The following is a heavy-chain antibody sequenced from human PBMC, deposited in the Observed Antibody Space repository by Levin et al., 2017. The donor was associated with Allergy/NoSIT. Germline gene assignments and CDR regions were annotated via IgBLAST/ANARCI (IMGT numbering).Heavy chain of an antibody. D-gene: IGHD3-22*01. Sequence: GESLKISCQGSGYKFRSFWIGWVRQMPGKGLEWVGIIYPGDSHTTYSPSFQGHVTISVDESISTAYLQWSGLSASDTAIYYCARAADRHYYISGYYPLAYWGPGTLVTVSS. CDR2: IYPGDSHT. CDR3: ARAADRHYYISGYYPLAY. V-gene: IGHV5-51*01. J-gene: IGHJ4*02. CDR1: GYKFRSFW.